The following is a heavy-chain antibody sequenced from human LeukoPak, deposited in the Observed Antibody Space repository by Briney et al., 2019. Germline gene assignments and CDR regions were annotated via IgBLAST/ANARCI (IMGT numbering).Heavy chain of an antibody. CDR2: IYPGDSDT. J-gene: IGHJ4*02. V-gene: IGHV5-51*01. Sequence: GESLKISCKGSGYSFTSYWIGWVRQMPGKGLEWMGIIYPGDSDTRYSPSFQGQVTISADKSISTAYLQWSSLKASDTAMYYCARTVGDYYDSSGYALFDYWGQGTLVTVSS. CDR1: GYSFTSYW. D-gene: IGHD3-22*01. CDR3: ARTVGDYYDSSGYALFDY.